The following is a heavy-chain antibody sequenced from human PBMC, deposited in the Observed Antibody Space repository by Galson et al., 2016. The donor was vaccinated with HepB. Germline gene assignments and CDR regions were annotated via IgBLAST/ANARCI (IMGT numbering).Heavy chain of an antibody. V-gene: IGHV3-66*02. CDR1: GFTVSSNY. CDR3: ARGVYGDHGWFDY. Sequence: YLRLSCAASGFTVSSNYMTWVRQAPGKGLEYVSVIYSSGTSIYADSVKGRFTISRDNSKNTLFLQMNTLRAENTAVYYCARGVYGDHGWFDYWGQGTLVTASS. CDR2: IYSSGTS. D-gene: IGHD4-17*01. J-gene: IGHJ4*02.